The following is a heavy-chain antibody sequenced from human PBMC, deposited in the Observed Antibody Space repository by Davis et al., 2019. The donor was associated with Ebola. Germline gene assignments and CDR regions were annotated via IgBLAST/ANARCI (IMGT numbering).Heavy chain of an antibody. J-gene: IGHJ6*02. CDR1: GGSFSGYY. D-gene: IGHD2-2*02. CDR3: ARGLRLYGYYYYGMDV. V-gene: IGHV4-34*01. CDR2: INHSGST. Sequence: MPSETLSLTCAVYGGSFSGYYWSWIRQPPGKGLEWIGEINHSGSTNYNPSLKSRVTISVDTSKNQFSLKLSSVTAADTAVYYCARGLRLYGYYYYGMDVWGQGTTVTVSS.